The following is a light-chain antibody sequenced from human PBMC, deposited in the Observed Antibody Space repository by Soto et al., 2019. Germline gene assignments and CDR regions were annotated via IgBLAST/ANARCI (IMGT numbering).Light chain of an antibody. CDR2: QAS. V-gene: IGKV1-5*03. CDR1: QSISRQ. Sequence: DIKMTQSPSTLSASVGDRVSITCRASQSISRQLAWYQQKPGKAPNLLIYQASNLETGVPSRFTGSGSGTEFTITISSLQPDDLATYYCLQYQSYWTFGQGTKVEVK. J-gene: IGKJ1*01. CDR3: LQYQSYWT.